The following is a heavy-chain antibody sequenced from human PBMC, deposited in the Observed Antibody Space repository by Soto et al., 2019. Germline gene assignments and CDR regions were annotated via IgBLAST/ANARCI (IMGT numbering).Heavy chain of an antibody. J-gene: IGHJ4*02. D-gene: IGHD6-13*01. Sequence: NPSETLSLTCTVSGGSISSYYWSWIRQPPGKGLEWIGYIYYSGSTNYNPSLKSRVTISVDTSKNQFSLKLSSVTAADTAVYYCARGSSSWPYYFDYWGQGTLVTVSS. CDR2: IYYSGST. CDR3: ARGSSSWPYYFDY. V-gene: IGHV4-59*01. CDR1: GGSISSYY.